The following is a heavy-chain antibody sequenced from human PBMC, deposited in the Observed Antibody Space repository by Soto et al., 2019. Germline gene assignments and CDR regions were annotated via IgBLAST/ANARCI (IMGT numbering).Heavy chain of an antibody. CDR2: ISSDGST. Sequence: EVQLVESGGGLIQPGGSLRLSCAPSGFTVSNNYMNWVRQAPGKGLEWVSIISSDGSTYYADYVKGRFTISRDNSKNTLYLQMNSLRAEDTAVYYCAKDPGRWAAAAPLDYWGQGTLVTVSS. V-gene: IGHV3-53*01. D-gene: IGHD6-13*01. CDR3: AKDPGRWAAAAPLDY. J-gene: IGHJ4*02. CDR1: GFTVSNNY.